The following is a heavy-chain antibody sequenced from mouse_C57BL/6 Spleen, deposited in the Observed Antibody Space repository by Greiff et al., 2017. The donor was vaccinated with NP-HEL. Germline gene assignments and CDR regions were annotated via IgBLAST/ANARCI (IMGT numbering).Heavy chain of an antibody. Sequence: EVQLQQSGPELVKPGASVKISCKASGYSFTDYNMNWVKQSNGKSLEWIGVINPNYGTTSYNQKFKGKATLTVDQSSSTAYMQLNSLTSEDSAVYYCARFGYYGSSYERTYYFDYWGQGTTLTVSS. V-gene: IGHV1-39*01. CDR3: ARFGYYGSSYERTYYFDY. J-gene: IGHJ2*01. CDR1: GYSFTDYN. D-gene: IGHD1-1*01. CDR2: INPNYGTT.